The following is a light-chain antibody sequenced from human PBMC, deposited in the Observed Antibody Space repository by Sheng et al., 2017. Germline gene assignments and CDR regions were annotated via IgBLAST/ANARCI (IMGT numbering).Light chain of an antibody. J-gene: IGKJ2*03. Sequence: EIVMTQSPATLSVSPGERATLSCRASQNINNNLAWYQQRPGQPPSLLVYGASTRATGIPARFSGSGSETEFTLSISSLQSGDVAVYYCQQRSNWYSFGQGTKLEIK. CDR2: GAS. CDR3: QQRSNWYS. V-gene: IGKV3-15*01. CDR1: QNINNN.